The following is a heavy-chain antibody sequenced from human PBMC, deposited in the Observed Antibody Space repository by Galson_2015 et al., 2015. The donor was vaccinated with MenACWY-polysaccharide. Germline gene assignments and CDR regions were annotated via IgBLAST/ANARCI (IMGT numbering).Heavy chain of an antibody. CDR1: GFTFRDYY. D-gene: IGHD1-26*01. CDR3: ARVRGSYSFDY. Sequence: SLRLSCAASGFTFRDYYMSWMRQAPGKGLEWVSYISKSGGAIHYADSVKGRFTISRDNAKNSLSLQLTSLRAEDTALYYCARVRGSYSFDYWGQGTLVTVSS. V-gene: IGHV3-11*01. J-gene: IGHJ4*02. CDR2: ISKSGGAI.